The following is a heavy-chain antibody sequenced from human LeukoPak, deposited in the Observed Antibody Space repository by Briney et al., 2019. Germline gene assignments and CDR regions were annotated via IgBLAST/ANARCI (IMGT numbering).Heavy chain of an antibody. CDR1: GGSFNGYY. Sequence: SETLSLTCAVYGGSFNGYYWTWIRQPPGKGLEWIGSIYYSGSTYYNPSLRSRVTISVDTSRNQFSLRLSSVTAADTAVYYYARDGSQIYDILTAYYSVWGKGTTVTVSS. J-gene: IGHJ6*04. D-gene: IGHD3-9*01. CDR3: ARDGSQIYDILTAYYSV. CDR2: IYYSGST. V-gene: IGHV4-34*01.